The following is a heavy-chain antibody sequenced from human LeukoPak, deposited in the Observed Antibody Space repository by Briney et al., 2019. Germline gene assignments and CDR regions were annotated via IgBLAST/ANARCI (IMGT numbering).Heavy chain of an antibody. CDR3: ARVHSSGWYALPRFDY. CDR1: GFTFSSYA. CDR2: ISYDGSNK. V-gene: IGHV3-30-3*01. D-gene: IGHD6-13*01. J-gene: IGHJ4*02. Sequence: GRSLRLSCAASGFTFSSYAMHWVRQAPGKGLEWVAVISYDGSNKYYADSVKGRFTISRDNSKNTLYPQMNSLRAEDTAVYYCARVHSSGWYALPRFDYWGQGTLVTVSS.